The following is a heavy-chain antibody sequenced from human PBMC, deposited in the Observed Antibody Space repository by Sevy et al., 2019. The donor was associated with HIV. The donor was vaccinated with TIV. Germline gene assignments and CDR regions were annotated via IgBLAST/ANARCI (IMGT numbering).Heavy chain of an antibody. Sequence: GGSLRLSCAASGFTFNNYAMHWVRQAPGKGLEWVAVISYDGSNKNYADSVKGRFTISRDNSKNTLYLQMNSLRAEDTAVYYCARDLNDNSGYYPYFDYWGQGTLVTVSS. V-gene: IGHV3-30-3*01. J-gene: IGHJ4*02. CDR1: GFTFNNYA. D-gene: IGHD3-22*01. CDR2: ISYDGSNK. CDR3: ARDLNDNSGYYPYFDY.